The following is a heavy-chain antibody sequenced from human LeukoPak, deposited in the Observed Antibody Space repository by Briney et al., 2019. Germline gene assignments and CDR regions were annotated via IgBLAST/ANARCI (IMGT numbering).Heavy chain of an antibody. V-gene: IGHV4-59*08. J-gene: IGHJ3*02. Sequence: PSETLSLTCTVSGGSISSYYWSWIRQPPGKGLEWIGYIYYTGITNYNPSLNSRVTISVDTSKNQFSLKLRSVTAADTAVYYCARTYSSSWYSAFDIWGQGTMVTVSS. CDR1: GGSISSYY. D-gene: IGHD6-13*01. CDR2: IYYTGIT. CDR3: ARTYSSSWYSAFDI.